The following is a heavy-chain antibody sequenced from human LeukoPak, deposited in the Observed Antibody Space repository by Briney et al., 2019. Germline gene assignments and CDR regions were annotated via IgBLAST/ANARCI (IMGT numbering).Heavy chain of an antibody. Sequence: GGSLRLSCAASGFTFSSYAMSWVRQAPGKGLEWVSSISSSSSYIYYADSVKGRFTISRDNAKNSLYLQMNSLRAEDTAVYYCARVDSSGWVIDYWGQGTLVTVSS. J-gene: IGHJ4*02. D-gene: IGHD3-22*01. V-gene: IGHV3-21*01. CDR1: GFTFSSYA. CDR3: ARVDSSGWVIDY. CDR2: ISSSSSYI.